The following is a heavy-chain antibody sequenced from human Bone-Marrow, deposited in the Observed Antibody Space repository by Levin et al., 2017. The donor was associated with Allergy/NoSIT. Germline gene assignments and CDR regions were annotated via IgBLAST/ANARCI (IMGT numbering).Heavy chain of an antibody. V-gene: IGHV3-33*01. CDR1: GFTFSSYG. D-gene: IGHD1/OR15-1a*01. J-gene: IGHJ6*02. Sequence: GESLKISCAASGFTFSSYGMHWVRQAPGKGLEWVAVIWYDGSNKYYADSVKGRFTISRDNSKNTLYLQMNSLRAEDTAVYYCARAWTGTAMPTFKPFDYYYDGMDVWGQGTTVTVSS. CDR2: IWYDGSNK. CDR3: ARAWTGTAMPTFKPFDYYYDGMDV.